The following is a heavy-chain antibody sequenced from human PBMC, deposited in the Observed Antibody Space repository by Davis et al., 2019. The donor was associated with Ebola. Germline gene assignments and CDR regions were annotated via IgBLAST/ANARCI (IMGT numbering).Heavy chain of an antibody. J-gene: IGHJ6*04. V-gene: IGHV3-30*03. CDR3: ARGTWGMDV. Sequence: PGGSLRLSCAASGFTFSSYGMHWVRQAPGKGLEWVAVISYDGSNKYYADSVKGRFTISRDNSKNTLYLQMNSLRAEDTAVYYCARGTWGMDVWGKGTTVTVSS. CDR1: GFTFSSYG. CDR2: ISYDGSNK. D-gene: IGHD3/OR15-3a*01.